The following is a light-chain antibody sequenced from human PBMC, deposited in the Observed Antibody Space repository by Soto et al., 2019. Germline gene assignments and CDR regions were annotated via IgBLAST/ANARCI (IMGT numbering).Light chain of an antibody. CDR3: AAWDDSLNGDV. CDR1: SFNIGSNT. Sequence: QSVLTQPPSASGTPGQRVTISCSGSSFNIGSNTVNWYQQLPGTAPKLLIHANNQRPSGVPDRFSGSKSGTSASLAISWLQSEEADYYCAAWDDSLNGDVFGTGTKVTVL. CDR2: ANN. V-gene: IGLV1-44*01. J-gene: IGLJ1*01.